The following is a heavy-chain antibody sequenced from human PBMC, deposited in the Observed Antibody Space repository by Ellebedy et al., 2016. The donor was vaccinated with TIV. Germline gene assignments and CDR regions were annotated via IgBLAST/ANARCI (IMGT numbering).Heavy chain of an antibody. D-gene: IGHD6-19*01. CDR1: GLTLSSYA. CDR2: ISGGGGSR. J-gene: IGHJ5*02. CDR3: ARRQWLALDL. Sequence: GESLKISCAASGLTLSSYAMSWVRQAPGKGLEWVSGISGGGGSRLYADSVKGRFTISRDNAKNSLYLQMNSLRAEDTAVYYCARRQWLALDLWGQGTLITVSS. V-gene: IGHV3-23*01.